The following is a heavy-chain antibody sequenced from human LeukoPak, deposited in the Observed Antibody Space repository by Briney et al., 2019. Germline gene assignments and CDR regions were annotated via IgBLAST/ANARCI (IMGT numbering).Heavy chain of an antibody. CDR1: IYSFTSYW. CDR2: INPADSDT. D-gene: IGHD6-19*01. CDR3: ARRGSSGWFFDY. J-gene: IGHJ4*02. V-gene: IGHV5-51*01. Sequence: GESLQIFCKGYIYSFTSYWIGWVRQMPGKGLEWMGIINPADSDTRYSPSFQGQVTISTDKSISTAYLQWSSLKASDTATYYCARRGSSGWFFDYWGQGTLVTVSS.